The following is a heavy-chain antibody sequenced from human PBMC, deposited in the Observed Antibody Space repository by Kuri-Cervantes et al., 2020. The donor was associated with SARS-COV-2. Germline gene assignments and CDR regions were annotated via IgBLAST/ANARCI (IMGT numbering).Heavy chain of an antibody. CDR1: GFTFSSYG. J-gene: IGHJ4*02. V-gene: IGHV3-21*01. CDR2: ISSSSSCI. Sequence: ETLSLTCAASGFTFSSYGMHWVRQAPGKGLEWVSSISSSSSCIYYADSVKGRFTISRDNAKNSLYLQMNSLRAEDTAVYYCARDRAYYYDSTDYWGQGTRVTVSS. D-gene: IGHD3-22*01. CDR3: ARDRAYYYDSTDY.